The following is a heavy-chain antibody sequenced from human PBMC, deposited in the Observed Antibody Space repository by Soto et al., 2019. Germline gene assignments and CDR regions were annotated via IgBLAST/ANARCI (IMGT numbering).Heavy chain of an antibody. CDR3: AKSPVGSSSHFDY. D-gene: IGHD6-19*01. CDR2: ISGSGGST. J-gene: IGHJ4*02. CDR1: GFTFSSYA. Sequence: EVQLLESGGGLVQPGGSLRLSCAASGFTFSSYAMSWVRQAPGKGLEWVSAISGSGGSTYYADSVKGRFTITRDNSKNTLYLQMNSLRAEDTAVYYCAKSPVGSSSHFDYWGQGTLVTVSS. V-gene: IGHV3-23*01.